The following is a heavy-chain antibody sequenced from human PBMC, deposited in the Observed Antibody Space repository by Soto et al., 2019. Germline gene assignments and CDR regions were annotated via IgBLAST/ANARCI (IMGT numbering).Heavy chain of an antibody. CDR1: GYSFTSYW. J-gene: IGHJ6*02. CDR2: IDPSDSYT. CDR3: ARSIVVVTASGYYYGMDV. V-gene: IGHV5-10-1*01. D-gene: IGHD2-21*02. Sequence: GESLKISCKGSGYSFTSYWISWVRQMPGKGLEWMGRIDPSDSYTNYSPSFQGHVTISADKSISTAYPQWSSLKASDTAMYYCARSIVVVTASGYYYGMDVWGQGTTVTVSS.